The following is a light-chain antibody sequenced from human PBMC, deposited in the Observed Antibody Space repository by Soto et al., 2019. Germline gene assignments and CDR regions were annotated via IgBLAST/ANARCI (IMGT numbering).Light chain of an antibody. V-gene: IGKV1-39*01. J-gene: IGKJ5*01. CDR3: QQSYSTLSIS. Sequence: DIQMTQSLSSLSASVGDRVTITCRASESISRHLNWYQQKPGKAPNLLIYAASTLQNGVPSRFSGSGSGTDFTLTISSLQPEDFATYYCQQSYSTLSISFGQGTRLEIK. CDR2: AAS. CDR1: ESISRH.